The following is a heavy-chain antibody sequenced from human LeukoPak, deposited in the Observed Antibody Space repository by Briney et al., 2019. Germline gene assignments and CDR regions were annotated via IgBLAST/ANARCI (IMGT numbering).Heavy chain of an antibody. CDR1: GFTFSRYW. CDR2: IKQDGSEK. Sequence: PGGSLRLSCAASGFTFSRYWMSWVRQAPGKGLELVANIKQDGSEKYFVDSVKGRFTISRDNAKNSLYLQMNSLRAEDTAVYYCARDRDSGSYYKDYYYYMDVWGKGTTATVSS. J-gene: IGHJ6*03. V-gene: IGHV3-7*01. D-gene: IGHD1-26*01. CDR3: ARDRDSGSYYKDYYYYMDV.